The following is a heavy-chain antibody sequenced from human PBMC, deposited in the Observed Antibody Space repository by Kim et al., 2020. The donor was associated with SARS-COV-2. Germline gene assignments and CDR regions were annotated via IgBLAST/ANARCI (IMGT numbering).Heavy chain of an antibody. CDR1: GGTFSSYA. J-gene: IGHJ6*02. D-gene: IGHD6-6*01. CDR3: ARDGAARPYYYYGMDV. CDR2: IIPILGIA. V-gene: IGHV1-69*04. Sequence: SVKVSCKASGGTFSSYAISWVRQAPGQGLEWMGRIIPILGIANYAQKFQGRVTITADKSTSTAYMELSSLRSEDTAVYYCARDGAARPYYYYGMDVWGQGTTVTVSS.